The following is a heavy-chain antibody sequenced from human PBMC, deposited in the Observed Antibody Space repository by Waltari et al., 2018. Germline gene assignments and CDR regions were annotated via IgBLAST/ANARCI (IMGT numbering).Heavy chain of an antibody. CDR3: VREKDLGGTCVFDF. CDR1: GFGFSNYW. Sequence: EVQLVESGGGLVQTGGSLRLSCAASGFGFSNYWMDWVRQVPGKGLGWVERPNKDGGGTAYADFVEGRLTISRDNAKSTLHLQMTSLTAEDTAVYYCVREKDLGGTCVFDFWGRGTLVTVSS. CDR2: PNKDGGGT. V-gene: IGHV3-74*01. J-gene: IGHJ4*02. D-gene: IGHD1-26*01.